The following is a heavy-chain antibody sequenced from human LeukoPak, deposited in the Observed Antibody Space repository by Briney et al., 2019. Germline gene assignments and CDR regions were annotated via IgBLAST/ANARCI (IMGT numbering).Heavy chain of an antibody. CDR1: GYTFTSYY. D-gene: IGHD3-10*01. J-gene: IGHJ4*02. CDR3: ARAQAQAYGSGSYYIPVISGSDY. V-gene: IGHV1-46*01. Sequence: ASVKVSCKASGYTFTSYYMHWVRQAPGQGLEWMGIINPSGGSTSYAQKFQGRVTMTRGTSTGTVYMEPSSLRSEDTAVYYCARAQAQAYGSGSYYIPVISGSDYWGQGTLVTVSS. CDR2: INPSGGST.